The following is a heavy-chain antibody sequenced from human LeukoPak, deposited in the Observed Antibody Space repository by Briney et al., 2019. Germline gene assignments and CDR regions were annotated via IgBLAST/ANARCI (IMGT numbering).Heavy chain of an antibody. CDR1: GGSISSYY. J-gene: IGHJ4*02. D-gene: IGHD3-10*01. V-gene: IGHV4-4*07. CDR3: AREQRGFGELYFDY. Sequence: SETLSLTCTVSGGSISSYYWSWIRQPAGKGLEWIGRIYTSGSTNYNPSLKSRVTMSVDTSKNQFSLKLSSVTAADTAVYYCAREQRGFGELYFDYWGQGTLVTVSS. CDR2: IYTSGST.